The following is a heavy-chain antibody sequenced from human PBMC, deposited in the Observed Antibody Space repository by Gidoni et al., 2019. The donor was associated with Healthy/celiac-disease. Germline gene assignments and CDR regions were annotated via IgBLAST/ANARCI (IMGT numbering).Heavy chain of an antibody. Sequence: QVQLQQWGAGLLKPSETLSLTCAVYGGSFSGYYWSWIRQPPGKGLEWIGEINHSGSTNYNPSLKSRVTISVDTSKNQFSLKLSSVTAADTAVYYCARGALCSSTSCPFDYWGQGTLVTVSS. CDR1: GGSFSGYY. D-gene: IGHD2-2*01. J-gene: IGHJ4*02. CDR3: ARGALCSSTSCPFDY. CDR2: INHSGST. V-gene: IGHV4-34*01.